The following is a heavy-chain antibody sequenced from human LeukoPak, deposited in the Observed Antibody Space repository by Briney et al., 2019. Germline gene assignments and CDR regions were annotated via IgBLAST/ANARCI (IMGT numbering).Heavy chain of an antibody. CDR2: LSSTSNTI. CDR3: ARESTTFDY. CDR1: GFTFGDYA. Sequence: GGSLRLSCTTSGFTFGDYAMSWFRQAPGKGLEWVSFLSSTSNTIQYADSVRGRFTISRDNAKNSLYLQMNSLRVEDTAVYYCARESTTFDYWGQGTLVTVSS. V-gene: IGHV3-48*01. D-gene: IGHD1-1*01. J-gene: IGHJ4*02.